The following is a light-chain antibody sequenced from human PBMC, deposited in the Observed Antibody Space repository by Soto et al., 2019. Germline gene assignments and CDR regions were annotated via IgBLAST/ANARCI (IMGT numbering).Light chain of an antibody. CDR1: SSDVGSYNL. CDR2: EVS. J-gene: IGLJ1*01. CDR3: CSYAGSSTPLI. Sequence: QSALTQPASVSGSPGQSITISCTGTSSDVGSYNLVSWYQQHPRKAPKLLIYEVSKRPSGVSNRFSGSTSGNTASLTISGLQAEDEDDYYCCSYAGSSTPLIFGTGTKVTVL. V-gene: IGLV2-23*02.